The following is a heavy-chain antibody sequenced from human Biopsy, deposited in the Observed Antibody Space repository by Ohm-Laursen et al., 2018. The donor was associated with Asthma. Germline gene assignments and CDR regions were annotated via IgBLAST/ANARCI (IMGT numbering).Heavy chain of an antibody. CDR1: GFTVRRDH. J-gene: IGHJ4*02. D-gene: IGHD6-19*01. V-gene: IGHV3-53*01. CDR3: ARGDGSGWSHYYFDY. CDR2: IYSGGTS. Sequence: SLRLSCTASGFTVRRDHMFWVRQAPGKGLEWVSVIYSGGTSHTADSVRGRFTISRDFSKNTLHLQMHSLRVEDTAVYYCARGDGSGWSHYYFDYGGQGTLVTVPP.